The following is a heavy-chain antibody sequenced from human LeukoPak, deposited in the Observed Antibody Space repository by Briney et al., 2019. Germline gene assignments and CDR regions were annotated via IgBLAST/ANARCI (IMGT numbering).Heavy chain of an antibody. CDR2: VNSDGSST. J-gene: IGHJ6*02. CDR1: GFTFTSYW. CDR3: ARGRHYGMDV. Sequence: GGSLRLSCAASGFTFTSYWMHWVRHAPGQGLVWVSRVNSDGSSTTYADSVKGRFTISRDNAKNTLYLQMNSLGAEDTAVYYCARGRHYGMDVWGQGTTVTVSS. V-gene: IGHV3-74*01.